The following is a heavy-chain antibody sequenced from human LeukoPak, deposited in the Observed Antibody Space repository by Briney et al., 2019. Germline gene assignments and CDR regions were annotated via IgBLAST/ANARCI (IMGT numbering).Heavy chain of an antibody. D-gene: IGHD3-3*01. V-gene: IGHV4-59*01. Sequence: SETLSLTCTVSGGSISSYYWSWIRQPPGKGLEWIGYIYYSGSTNYNPSLKSRVTISVDTSKNQFSPKLSSVTAADTAVYYCARYDFWSGLAFDYWGQGTLVTVSS. CDR1: GGSISSYY. J-gene: IGHJ4*02. CDR3: ARYDFWSGLAFDY. CDR2: IYYSGST.